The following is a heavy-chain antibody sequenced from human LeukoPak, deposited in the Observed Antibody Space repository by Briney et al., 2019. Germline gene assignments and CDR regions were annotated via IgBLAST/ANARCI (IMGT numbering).Heavy chain of an antibody. D-gene: IGHD1-14*01. Sequence: GGSLRLSCAASGFTFNDYAMHWVRQAPGKGLEWVSLISGDGHSTYYADSAKGRFTISRDNSKHSLYLQMDSLRAEDTALYYCAKDIDHGNYFDYWGQGTLVTVSS. CDR2: ISGDGHST. CDR1: GFTFNDYA. V-gene: IGHV3-43*02. J-gene: IGHJ4*02. CDR3: AKDIDHGNYFDY.